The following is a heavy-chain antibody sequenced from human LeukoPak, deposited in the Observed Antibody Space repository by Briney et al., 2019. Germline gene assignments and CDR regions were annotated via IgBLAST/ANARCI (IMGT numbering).Heavy chain of an antibody. CDR2: INPNSGGP. Sequence: GASVKVSCKASGYTFTGNYIHWVRQAPGHGLEWMGWINPNSGGPNYAQKFQGRVTMTRDTSLSTAYMELSRLTLDDTAIYYCARDIVAAGTDDAFDIWGQGTLVTVSS. V-gene: IGHV1-2*02. CDR3: ARDIVAAGTDDAFDI. CDR1: GYTFTGNY. D-gene: IGHD6-13*01. J-gene: IGHJ3*02.